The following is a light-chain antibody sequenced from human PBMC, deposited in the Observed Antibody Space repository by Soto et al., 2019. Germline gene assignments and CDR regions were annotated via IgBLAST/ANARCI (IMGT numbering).Light chain of an antibody. Sequence: QSVLTQPASVSGSPGQSITISCTGSSSDVGGYDYVSWYQQHPGKAPKLMIYEVSNRPSGVSNRFSGSKSGNTASLTISGLQAEDEADYYGCSYTGSLTLLFGGGTKLTVL. V-gene: IGLV2-14*01. CDR1: SSDVGGYDY. J-gene: IGLJ2*01. CDR3: CSYTGSLTLL. CDR2: EVS.